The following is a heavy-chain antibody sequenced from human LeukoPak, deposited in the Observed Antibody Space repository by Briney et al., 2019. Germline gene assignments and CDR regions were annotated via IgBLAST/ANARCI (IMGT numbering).Heavy chain of an antibody. Sequence: GGSLRLSCAASGFTLSRYWMHWVRQAPGKGLVWVSAINSDGSSTSYADSVKGRVTISRDNAKNTLYLQMNSLRPEDTAVYFCSRDKFGRAAVDWGQGTLVTVSS. V-gene: IGHV3-74*01. CDR2: INSDGSST. J-gene: IGHJ4*02. D-gene: IGHD6-13*01. CDR3: SRDKFGRAAVD. CDR1: GFTLSRYW.